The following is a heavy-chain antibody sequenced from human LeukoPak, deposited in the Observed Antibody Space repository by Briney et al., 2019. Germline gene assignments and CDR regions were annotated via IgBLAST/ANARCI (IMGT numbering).Heavy chain of an antibody. CDR2: INHSGFT. D-gene: IGHD6-19*01. J-gene: IGHJ4*02. Sequence: SETLSLTCAIYSGSFSGYYWNWNRQPPGKGLEWIGEINHSGFTNYNPSLNSRVTMSVDTSKNQFSLNLTSVTAADTAVYYCAASGWTPGLDYWGQGTPVTVSS. V-gene: IGHV4-34*01. CDR3: AASGWTPGLDY. CDR1: SGSFSGYY.